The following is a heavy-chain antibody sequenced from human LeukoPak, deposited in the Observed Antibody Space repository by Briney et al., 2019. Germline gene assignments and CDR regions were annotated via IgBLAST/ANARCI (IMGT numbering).Heavy chain of an antibody. Sequence: KTGGSLRLSCAASGFTFSSYSMNWVRQAPGKGLEWVSSISSSSSYIYYADSVKGRFTISRDNAKNSLYLQMNSLRAEDTAVYYCARDGPYYYDSSRPPLPVAFDIWGQGTMVTVSS. V-gene: IGHV3-21*01. D-gene: IGHD3-22*01. CDR1: GFTFSSYS. J-gene: IGHJ3*02. CDR3: ARDGPYYYDSSRPPLPVAFDI. CDR2: ISSSSSYI.